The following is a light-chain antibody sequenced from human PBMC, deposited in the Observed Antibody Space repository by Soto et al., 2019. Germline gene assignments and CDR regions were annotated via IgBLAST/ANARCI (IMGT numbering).Light chain of an antibody. J-gene: IGLJ1*01. V-gene: IGLV2-11*01. CDR3: SSYAGSYSYV. CDR1: RSDVGGYDY. CDR2: DVI. Sequence: QSALTQPRSVSGSPGQSVSISCTGDRSDVGGYDYVSWYQQHPDKAPKVIIYDVIKRPSGVPDRFSGSKSGNTASLTISGSHSDDEADYYCSSYAGSYSYVFGPGTKLTVL.